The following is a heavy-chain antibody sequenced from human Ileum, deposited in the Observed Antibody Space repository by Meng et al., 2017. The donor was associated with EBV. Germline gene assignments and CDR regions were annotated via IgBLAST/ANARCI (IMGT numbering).Heavy chain of an antibody. CDR1: VGAVSSGGNY. J-gene: IGHJ4*02. V-gene: IGHV4-61*08. CDR3: ARDGYSSGSD. CDR2: ICNSGST. Sequence: VRLRAEGQGPVKPAEARSHTSGYPVGAVSSGGNYLSWVRQPAWKGLEWIGYICNSGSTNYNPSLKSRVTISVDTAKNQFSLKLSSVTAADTAVYYCARDGYSSGSDWGQGTLVTVSS. D-gene: IGHD6-19*01.